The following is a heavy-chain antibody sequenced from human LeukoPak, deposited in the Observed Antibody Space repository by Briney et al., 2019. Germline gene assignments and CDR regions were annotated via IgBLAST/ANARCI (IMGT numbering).Heavy chain of an antibody. CDR2: INPNSGGT. J-gene: IGHJ5*02. Sequence: ASVKVSCKASGYTFTGYYMHWVRQAPGQGLEWMGRINPNSGGTNYAQKFQGRVTMTRDTSISTAYMELSRLRSDDTAVYYCARDPLHCSGGSCYSSWFDPWGQGTLATVSS. CDR3: ARDPLHCSGGSCYSSWFDP. V-gene: IGHV1-2*06. D-gene: IGHD2-15*01. CDR1: GYTFTGYY.